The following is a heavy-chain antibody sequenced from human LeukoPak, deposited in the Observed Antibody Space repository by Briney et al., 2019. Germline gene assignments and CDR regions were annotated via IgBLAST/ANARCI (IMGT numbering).Heavy chain of an antibody. CDR1: GYSFTNYY. V-gene: IGHV1-2*02. CDR3: ASDLGWELVLDQ. J-gene: IGHJ4*02. D-gene: IGHD1-26*01. Sequence: ASVKVSCKTSGYSFTNYYTHWVRQAPGQGLEWMGWINPNSGGTNYAQKFQGRVTLTRDTSIRTTYMELSSLRSDDTAVYFCASDLGWELVLDQWGQGTLVTVSS. CDR2: INPNSGGT.